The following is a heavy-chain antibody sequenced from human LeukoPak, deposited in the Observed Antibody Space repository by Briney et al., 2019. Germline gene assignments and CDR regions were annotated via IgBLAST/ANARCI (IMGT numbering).Heavy chain of an antibody. CDR2: IKQDGSEK. J-gene: IGHJ4*02. CDR3: AKGMVYAIGDY. Sequence: GGSLRLSCAASGFTFSSYWMSWVRQAPGKGLEWVADIKQDGSEKYYVDSVKGRFTISRDNSKNTLYLQMNSLRAEDTAVYYCAKGMVYAIGDYWGQGTLVTVSP. D-gene: IGHD2-8*01. CDR1: GFTFSSYW. V-gene: IGHV3-7*01.